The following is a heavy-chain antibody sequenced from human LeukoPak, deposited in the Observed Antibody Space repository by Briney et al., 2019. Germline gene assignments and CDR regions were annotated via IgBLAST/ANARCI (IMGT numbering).Heavy chain of an antibody. CDR2: ISSSSSTI. J-gene: IGHJ4*02. CDR3: ARRTTVIDY. Sequence: GGSLRLSYAASGFTFSSYSMNWVRQAPGKELEWVSYISSSSSTIYYADSVKGRFTISRDNAKNSLYLQMNSLRAEDTAVYYCARRTTVIDYWGQGTLVTVSS. CDR1: GFTFSSYS. D-gene: IGHD4-17*01. V-gene: IGHV3-48*01.